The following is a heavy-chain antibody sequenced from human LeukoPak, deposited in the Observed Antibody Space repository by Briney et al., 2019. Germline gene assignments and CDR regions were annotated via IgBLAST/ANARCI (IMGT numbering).Heavy chain of an antibody. Sequence: GGSLRLSCAASGFTFSTYSMNWVRQAPGKGLEWVSAISGSGGSTYYADSVKGRFTISRDNSKNTLYLQMNSLRAEDTAVYYCAKGIGWTAMVYYYYGMDVWGQGTTVTVSS. CDR2: ISGSGGST. CDR3: AKGIGWTAMVYYYYGMDV. D-gene: IGHD5-18*01. CDR1: GFTFSTYS. J-gene: IGHJ6*02. V-gene: IGHV3-23*01.